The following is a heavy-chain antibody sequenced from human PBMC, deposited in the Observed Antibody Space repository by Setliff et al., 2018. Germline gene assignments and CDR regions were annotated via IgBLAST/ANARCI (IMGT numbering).Heavy chain of an antibody. Sequence: PGGSLRLSCAASGFTFTNYIIHWVCQAPGKGLEWVAVMSLDETNKYYADSVWGRFTSSRDNAKNSLYLQMNSLRAEDTAVYYFARDWPWMATIFDAFDIWGRGTMVTVSS. J-gene: IGHJ3*02. D-gene: IGHD5-12*01. CDR3: ARDWPWMATIFDAFDI. CDR1: GFTFTNYI. CDR2: MSLDETNK. V-gene: IGHV3-30-3*01.